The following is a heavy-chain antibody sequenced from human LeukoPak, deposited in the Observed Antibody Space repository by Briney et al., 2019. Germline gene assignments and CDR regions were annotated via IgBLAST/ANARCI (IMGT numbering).Heavy chain of an antibody. V-gene: IGHV3-33*01. CDR3: AREPSPGYGGFDY. CDR1: GFTFSSYG. D-gene: IGHD4-23*01. Sequence: PGGSLRLSCAASGFTFSSYGMHWVRQAPGKGLEWVAVIWYDGSNKYYADSVKGRFTISRDNSKNTLYLQMNSLRAEDTAVYYCAREPSPGYGGFDYWGQGTLVTVSS. CDR2: IWYDGSNK. J-gene: IGHJ4*02.